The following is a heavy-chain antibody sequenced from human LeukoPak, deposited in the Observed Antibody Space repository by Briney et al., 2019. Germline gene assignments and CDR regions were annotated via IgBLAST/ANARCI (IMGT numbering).Heavy chain of an antibody. CDR1: GFTFSSYA. Sequence: GGSLRLSCAASGFTFSSYAMHWVRQPPGKGLEWLTLIQRDGSDQYYADSVKGRFTISRDNSKNTLYLQVNSLRGEDTAVYYCARDGGYTSGHPFDYWGQGTLVTVSS. J-gene: IGHJ4*02. D-gene: IGHD5-18*01. V-gene: IGHV3-30*02. CDR3: ARDGGYTSGHPFDY. CDR2: IQRDGSDQ.